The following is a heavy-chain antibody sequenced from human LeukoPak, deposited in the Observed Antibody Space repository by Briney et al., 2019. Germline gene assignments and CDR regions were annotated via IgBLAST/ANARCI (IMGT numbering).Heavy chain of an antibody. Sequence: ASVKVSCTVSGYTLTELFMHWVRQAPGNGLEWMGGLDPEDGETIYAQRCQGRVNMTEATSTDTTYSDLSRLRSEDKARYYCAAPGPVLLWFGELLRWGQGTLVTVSS. CDR1: GYTLTELF. D-gene: IGHD3-10*01. CDR3: AAPGPVLLWFGELLR. V-gene: IGHV1-24*01. CDR2: LDPEDGET. J-gene: IGHJ4*02.